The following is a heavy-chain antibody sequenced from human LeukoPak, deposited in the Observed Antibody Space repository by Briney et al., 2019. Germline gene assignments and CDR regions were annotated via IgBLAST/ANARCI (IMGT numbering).Heavy chain of an antibody. D-gene: IGHD2-8*02. V-gene: IGHV3-23*01. CDR1: GFTFSSYA. CDR3: AKDPGGSWDY. CDR2: ISSGGGTT. J-gene: IGHJ4*02. Sequence: GGSLRLSCAASGFTFSSYAMTWVRQARGKGLEWVSSISSGGGTTYYADSVKSRFTISRDNSKNTLYLQMNSLRAEDTAVYYCAKDPGGSWDYWGQGALVTVSS.